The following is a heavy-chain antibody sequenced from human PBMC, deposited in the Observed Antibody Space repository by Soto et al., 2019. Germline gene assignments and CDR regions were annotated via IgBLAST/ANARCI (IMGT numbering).Heavy chain of an antibody. CDR3: ARATLGDSSGWSMGLDY. D-gene: IGHD6-19*01. CDR2: IYSSGST. Sequence: SETLSLPCTVSGGSISSGGYYWSWIRQHPVKGLEWIGYIYSSGSTYYTPSLKSRVTISVDTYKNQFSLKLSSVTAADTAVYYCARATLGDSSGWSMGLDYWGQGTLVTVSA. V-gene: IGHV4-31*03. CDR1: GGSISSGGYY. J-gene: IGHJ4*02.